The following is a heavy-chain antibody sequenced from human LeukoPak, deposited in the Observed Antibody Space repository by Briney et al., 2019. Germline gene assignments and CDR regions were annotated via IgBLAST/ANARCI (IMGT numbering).Heavy chain of an antibody. J-gene: IGHJ4*02. CDR2: TYPGDSDT. CDR1: GYCFTTYW. D-gene: IGHD2-2*01. V-gene: IGHV5-51*01. CDR3: ARRQGCSSTSCPPDS. Sequence: HGGSLQISCWCSGYCFTTYWIGGVGQMPGKGLEWMGNTYPGDSDTRYSPSFQGQVTMSAAKSINSAYLQWSSLKASDTAMYYCARRQGCSSTSCPPDSWGQGTLVTVSS.